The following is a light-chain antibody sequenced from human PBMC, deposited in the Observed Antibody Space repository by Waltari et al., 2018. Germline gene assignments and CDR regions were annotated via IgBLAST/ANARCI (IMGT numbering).Light chain of an antibody. V-gene: IGKV4-1*01. CDR2: WAS. J-gene: IGKJ1*01. Sequence: DVVMTQSPDSLAVSLGERASINCKSSQTILYTSNNKSYLAWYQQKPGQPPKLLIYWASTRESGVPDRFSGSGSGTDFTVTISSLQAEDVAVYYCQQYYSTPQTFGQGTKVEIK. CDR1: QTILYTSNNKSY. CDR3: QQYYSTPQT.